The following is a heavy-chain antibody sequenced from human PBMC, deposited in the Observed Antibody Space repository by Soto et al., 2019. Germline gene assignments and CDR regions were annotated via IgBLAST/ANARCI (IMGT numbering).Heavy chain of an antibody. CDR1: GFTFSSYW. D-gene: IGHD1-7*01. CDR2: IKYDGSEK. Sequence: GGSLRLSCVASGFTFSSYWMTWVRQAPGKGLELVANIKYDGSEKNYVDSVKGRFTISRDNAQNSLYLQMNSLRAEDTAVYYCARGSGTMRCWGQGTLVTVSS. CDR3: ARGSGTMRC. J-gene: IGHJ4*02. V-gene: IGHV3-7*01.